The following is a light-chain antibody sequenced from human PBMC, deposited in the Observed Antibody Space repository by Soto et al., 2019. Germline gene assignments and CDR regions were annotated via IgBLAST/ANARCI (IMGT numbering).Light chain of an antibody. CDR1: SSDIGDYNY. V-gene: IGLV2-14*01. J-gene: IGLJ3*02. CDR2: DVS. Sequence: QSALTQPASVSGSPGQSITISCTGTSSDIGDYNYVSWYQQYPGKVPKLVIYDVSHRPSGVSNRFSGSKSGNTASLTISGLQAEDEADYYCSSSTATPYLVVFGGGTQLTVL. CDR3: SSSTATPYLVV.